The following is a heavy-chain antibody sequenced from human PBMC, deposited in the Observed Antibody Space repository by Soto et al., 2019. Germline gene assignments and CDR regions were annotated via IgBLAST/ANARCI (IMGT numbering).Heavy chain of an antibody. CDR1: GFTFSSYG. CDR3: ARALHNCSGGSCYFDY. CDR2: IWYDGSNK. J-gene: IGHJ4*02. D-gene: IGHD2-15*01. V-gene: IGHV3-33*08. Sequence: GGSLRLSCAASGFTFSSYGMHWVRQAPGKGLEWVAVIWYDGSNKYYADSVKGRFTISRDNSKNTLYLQMNSLRAEDTAVYYCARALHNCSGGSCYFDYWGQGTLVTVSS.